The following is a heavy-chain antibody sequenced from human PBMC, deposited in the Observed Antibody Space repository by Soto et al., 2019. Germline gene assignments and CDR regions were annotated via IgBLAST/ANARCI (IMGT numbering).Heavy chain of an antibody. J-gene: IGHJ6*02. CDR3: ARDRQVRDFWSGYYGATYYYGMDV. V-gene: IGHV3-30-3*01. CDR2: ISYDGSNK. D-gene: IGHD3-3*01. CDR1: GFTFSSYA. Sequence: PGGSLRLSCAASGFTFSSYAMHWVRQAPGKGLEWVAVISYDGSNKYYADSVKGRFTISRDNSKNTLYLQMNSLRAEDTAVYYCARDRQVRDFWSGYYGATYYYGMDVWGQGTTVTVSS.